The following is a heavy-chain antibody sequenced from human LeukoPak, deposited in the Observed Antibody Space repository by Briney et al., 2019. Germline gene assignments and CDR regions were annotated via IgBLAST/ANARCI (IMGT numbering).Heavy chain of an antibody. V-gene: IGHV1-69*13. Sequence: SVKVSCKASGGTLSSYGITWVRQAPGQGLEWMGGVIPTLATSNYAEKFQGRVTITADESTSTAYMELSSLRSEDTAVYYCARVTPDYSRWFDPWGQGTLVTVSS. J-gene: IGHJ5*02. D-gene: IGHD2-15*01. CDR3: ARVTPDYSRWFDP. CDR1: GGTLSSYG. CDR2: VIPTLATS.